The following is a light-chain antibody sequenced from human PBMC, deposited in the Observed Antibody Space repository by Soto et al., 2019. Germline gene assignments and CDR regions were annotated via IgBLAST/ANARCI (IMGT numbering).Light chain of an antibody. V-gene: IGKV1-39*01. Sequence: DIQMTQSPSSLSASVGDRVTITCRASQSISSYLNWYQQKPGKAPKLLIYAASSLQSGVPSRFSGSGSGTVFTLTIRSPQPKDFETYHCKQSTSTPPLTSGGGTKVEIK. CDR3: KQSTSTPPLT. CDR1: QSISSY. CDR2: AAS. J-gene: IGKJ4*01.